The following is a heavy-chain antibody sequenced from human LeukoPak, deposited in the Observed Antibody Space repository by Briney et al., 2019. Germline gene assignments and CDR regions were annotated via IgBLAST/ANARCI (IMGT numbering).Heavy chain of an antibody. V-gene: IGHV4-34*01. CDR3: ARVSIAVAVYFDY. D-gene: IGHD6-19*01. Sequence: PSETLSLTCAVYGGSFSGYYWSWIRQPPGKGLEWIGEINHSGSTNYNPSLKSRVTISVDTSKNQFSLKLSSVTAADTAVYYCARVSIAVAVYFDYWGQGTLVTVSS. CDR1: GGSFSGYY. J-gene: IGHJ4*02. CDR2: INHSGST.